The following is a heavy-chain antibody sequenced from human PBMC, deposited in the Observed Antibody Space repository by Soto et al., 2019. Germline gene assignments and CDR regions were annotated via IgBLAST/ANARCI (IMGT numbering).Heavy chain of an antibody. D-gene: IGHD5-12*01. CDR3: AKDGGYSGYDEAFDI. CDR2: ISYDGSNK. CDR1: GFTFSSYG. J-gene: IGHJ3*02. Sequence: GGSLRLSCAASGFTFSSYGMHWVRQAPGKGLEWVAVISYDGSNKYYADSVKGRFTISRDNSKNTLYLQMNSLRAEDTAVYYCAKDGGYSGYDEAFDIWGQGTMVTVSS. V-gene: IGHV3-30*18.